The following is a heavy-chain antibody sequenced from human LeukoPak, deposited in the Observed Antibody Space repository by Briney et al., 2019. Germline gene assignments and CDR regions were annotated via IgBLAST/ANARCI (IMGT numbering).Heavy chain of an antibody. CDR3: ARSSEGRYYYDSSGFSYYYYYMDV. J-gene: IGHJ6*03. D-gene: IGHD3-22*01. CDR2: IYYSGST. V-gene: IGHV4-61*01. CDR1: GYSISSGYY. Sequence: SETLSLTCTVSGYSISSGYYWSWIRQPPGKGLEWIGYIYYSGSTYYNPSLRSRVTISVDTSKNQFSLKLSSVTAADTAVYYCARSSEGRYYYDSSGFSYYYYYMDVWGKGTTVTISS.